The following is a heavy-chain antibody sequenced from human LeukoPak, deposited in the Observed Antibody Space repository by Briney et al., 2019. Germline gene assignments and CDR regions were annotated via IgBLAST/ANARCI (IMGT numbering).Heavy chain of an antibody. Sequence: GGSLRLSCAAYGFTFSSYWMSWVRQAPGKGLEWVANIKQDGSEKYYVDSVKGRFTISRDNAKNSLYLQMNSLRAEDTAVYYCARGRYFDYWGQGTLVTVSS. CDR1: GFTFSSYW. CDR3: ARGRYFDY. V-gene: IGHV3-7*01. J-gene: IGHJ4*02. CDR2: IKQDGSEK.